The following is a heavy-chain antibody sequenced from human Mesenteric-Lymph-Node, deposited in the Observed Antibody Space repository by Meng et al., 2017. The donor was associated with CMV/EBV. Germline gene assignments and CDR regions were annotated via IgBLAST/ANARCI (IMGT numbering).Heavy chain of an antibody. J-gene: IGHJ6*02. CDR2: ISWNSGSI. D-gene: IGHD3-22*01. Sequence: LSLTCAASGFTFDDYAMHWVRQAPGKGLEWVSGISWNSGSIGYADSVKGRFTISRDNAKNSLYLQMNSLRAEDTALYYCAKDISSSVYYYYGMDVWGQGTTVTVSS. CDR3: AKDISSSVYYYYGMDV. CDR1: GFTFDDYA. V-gene: IGHV3-9*01.